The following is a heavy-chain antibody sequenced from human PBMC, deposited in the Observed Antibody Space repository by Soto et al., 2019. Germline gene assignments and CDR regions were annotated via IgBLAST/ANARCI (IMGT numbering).Heavy chain of an antibody. CDR1: GYTFTSYY. V-gene: IGHV1-46*03. D-gene: IGHD2-15*01. Sequence: QVQLVQSGAEVKKPGASVKVSCKASGYTFTSYYMHWVRQAPGQGLEWMGIINPSGGSTSYAQKYQGRDTMTRDTSTSTVYMELSSLRSEDTAVYYCARVDCSGGSCYSIDYWGQGTLVTVSS. J-gene: IGHJ4*02. CDR2: INPSGGST. CDR3: ARVDCSGGSCYSIDY.